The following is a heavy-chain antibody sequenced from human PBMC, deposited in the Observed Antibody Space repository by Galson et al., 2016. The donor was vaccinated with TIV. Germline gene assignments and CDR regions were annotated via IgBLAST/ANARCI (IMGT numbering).Heavy chain of an antibody. J-gene: IGHJ6*02. D-gene: IGHD2-21*01. CDR2: ISSGGTT. V-gene: IGHV3-66*02. CDR3: ARDRRHCGNECYLYYYYGMDV. Sequence: SLRLSCAASGLIVSSNYMSWVRQAPGKGLEWVSLISSGGTTYYADSVRGRFTISRDNSNNLVYFQMKNLRPKDTAVYYCARDRRHCGNECYLYYYYGMDVWGQGATVTVSS. CDR1: GLIVSSNY.